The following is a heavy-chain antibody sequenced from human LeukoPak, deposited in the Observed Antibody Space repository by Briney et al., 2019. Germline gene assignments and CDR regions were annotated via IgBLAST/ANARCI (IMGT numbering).Heavy chain of an antibody. D-gene: IGHD6-13*01. Sequence: ASVKVSCKASGYTFTSYGITWVRQAPGRGLEWMGWISAYNGKTNYAQKLQGRVTMTTDTSTSTAYMQLRSLRSDDTAVYYCARAGYSSSWDWRGKEDYYYGMDVWGQGTTVTVSS. CDR1: GYTFTSYG. CDR2: ISAYNGKT. V-gene: IGHV1-18*01. J-gene: IGHJ6*02. CDR3: ARAGYSSSWDWRGKEDYYYGMDV.